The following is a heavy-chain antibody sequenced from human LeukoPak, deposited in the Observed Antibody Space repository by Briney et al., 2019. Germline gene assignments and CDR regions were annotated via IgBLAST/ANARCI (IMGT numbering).Heavy chain of an antibody. V-gene: IGHV1-69*13. CDR2: IIPIFGTA. D-gene: IGHD4-23*01. CDR1: GGTFSSYA. J-gene: IGHJ4*02. Sequence: SVKVSCKASGGTFSSYAISWVRQAPGQGLEWMGGIIPIFGTANYAQKFQGRVTITSDESTSTAYMELSSLRSEDTAVYYCARNDYGGNSESVYWGQGTLVTVSS. CDR3: ARNDYGGNSESVY.